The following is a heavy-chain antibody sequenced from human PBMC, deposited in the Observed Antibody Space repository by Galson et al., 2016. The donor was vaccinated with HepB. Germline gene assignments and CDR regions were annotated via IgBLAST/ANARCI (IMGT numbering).Heavy chain of an antibody. D-gene: IGHD3-3*01. V-gene: IGHV3-74*01. CDR1: AFTLSNYW. CDR3: ARALRDDFWRGYYSGNLYYYGMDV. J-gene: IGHJ6*02. CDR2: INSDGSSA. Sequence: SLRLSCAASAFTLSNYWMYWVRQAPGKGLVWVSRINSDGSSASYAESVKGRFTISRDNAKNTLYLQANSLRAEDTAVYYCARALRDDFWRGYYSGNLYYYGMDVWGQGTTVTVSS.